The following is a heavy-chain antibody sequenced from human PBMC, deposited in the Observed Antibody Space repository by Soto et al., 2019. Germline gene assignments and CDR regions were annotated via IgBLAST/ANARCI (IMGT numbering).Heavy chain of an antibody. CDR1: AFTFSTYS. CDR3: ARGSSTTVTTTFT. Sequence: GGSLRLSCAASAFTFSTYSMRWVRQGPGKGLECVASISSSSNYMYYADSVKGRFTISRENAKNSLYLQMNSLRVEDTGVYYCARGSSTTVTTTFTWGQGTLVTVHS. D-gene: IGHD4-17*01. J-gene: IGHJ5*02. V-gene: IGHV3-21*01. CDR2: ISSSSNYM.